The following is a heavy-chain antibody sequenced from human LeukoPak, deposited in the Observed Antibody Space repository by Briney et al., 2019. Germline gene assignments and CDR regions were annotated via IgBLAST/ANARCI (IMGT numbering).Heavy chain of an antibody. D-gene: IGHD3-22*01. V-gene: IGHV3-7*01. CDR2: IKEDGSEK. J-gene: IGHJ4*02. CDR3: ARLTKNAYDSNGGFDY. CDR1: GFTFSTYW. Sequence: GGSLRLSCAASGFTFSTYWMSWVRQAPGKGLEWVANIKEDGSEKYYVDSVRGRFTISRDNAKNSLYLQMNSLRAEDTAVYYCARLTKNAYDSNGGFDYWGQGTLVTVSS.